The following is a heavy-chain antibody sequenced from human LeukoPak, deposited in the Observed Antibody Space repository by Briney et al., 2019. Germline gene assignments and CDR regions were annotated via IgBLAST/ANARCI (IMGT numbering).Heavy chain of an antibody. CDR3: ARELIAVAGTPHYYDGMDV. Sequence: ASVKVSCKASGYTFTGYYMHWVRQAPGQGLEWMGWINPNSGGTNYAQKFQGWVTMTRDTSISTAYMELSRLRSDDTAVYYCARELIAVAGTPHYYDGMDVWGKGTTVTVSS. CDR2: INPNSGGT. CDR1: GYTFTGYY. D-gene: IGHD6-19*01. J-gene: IGHJ6*04. V-gene: IGHV1-2*04.